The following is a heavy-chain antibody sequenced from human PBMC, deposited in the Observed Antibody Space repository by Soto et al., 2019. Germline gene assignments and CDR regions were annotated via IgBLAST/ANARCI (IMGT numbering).Heavy chain of an antibody. CDR3: ARVPTVTPVFFDY. Sequence: QVQLVESGGGVVQPGRSLRLSCAASGFTFSSYGMHWVRQAPGKGLEWVAVIWYDGSNKYYADSVKGRFTISRDNSKNPLDLQMNSLRAEDTAVYYCARVPTVTPVFFDYWGQGTLVTVSS. CDR2: IWYDGSNK. J-gene: IGHJ4*02. CDR1: GFTFSSYG. D-gene: IGHD4-17*01. V-gene: IGHV3-33*01.